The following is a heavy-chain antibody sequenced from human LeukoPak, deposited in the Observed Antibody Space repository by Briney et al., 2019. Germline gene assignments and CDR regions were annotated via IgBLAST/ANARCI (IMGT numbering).Heavy chain of an antibody. CDR3: ARHRRDGYNRRADYFDY. V-gene: IGHV4-59*08. CDR1: DDSISDYY. D-gene: IGHD5-24*01. CDR2: FHNSGTS. Sequence: SETLSLTCTVSDDSISDYYRGWIRQPPGKGLEWIGYFHNSGTSTYNPSLKSRVTISVDTSKNQFSLKLSSVTAADTAVYYCARHRRDGYNRRADYFDYWGQGTLVTVSS. J-gene: IGHJ4*02.